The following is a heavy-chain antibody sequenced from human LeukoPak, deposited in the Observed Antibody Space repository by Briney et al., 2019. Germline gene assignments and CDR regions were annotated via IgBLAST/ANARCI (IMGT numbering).Heavy chain of an antibody. J-gene: IGHJ6*02. CDR1: GYTFTSYG. CDR2: ISAYNGNT. V-gene: IGHV1-18*01. CDR3: ARDQITMVRGGYYYGMDV. Sequence: GASVKVSCKASGYTFTSYGISWVRQAPGQGLEWMGWISAYNGNTNYAQKLQGRVTMTTDTSTSTAYMELRSLGSDDTAVYYCARDQITMVRGGYYYGMDVWGQGTTVTVSS. D-gene: IGHD3-10*01.